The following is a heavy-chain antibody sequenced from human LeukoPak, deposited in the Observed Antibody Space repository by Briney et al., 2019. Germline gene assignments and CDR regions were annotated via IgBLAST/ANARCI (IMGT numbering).Heavy chain of an antibody. Sequence: GGSLRLSCAASGFTFSSHWMSWVRQAPGKGLEWVANIKKDGSEKYYVDAVKGRFTISRDNAKTSLYLQMNSLRAEDTAVYYCARAIAVAGEDDYWGQGTLVTVSS. CDR1: GFTFSSHW. CDR3: ARAIAVAGEDDY. CDR2: IKKDGSEK. J-gene: IGHJ4*02. V-gene: IGHV3-7*01. D-gene: IGHD6-19*01.